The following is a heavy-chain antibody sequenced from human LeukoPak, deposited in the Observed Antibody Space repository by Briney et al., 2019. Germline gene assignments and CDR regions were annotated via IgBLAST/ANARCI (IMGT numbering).Heavy chain of an antibody. Sequence: TGGSLRLSCAASGFTFSSYAMTWVRQPPGKGLEWVAVIYSGGGTYYADSVKGRVTISRDNSKNTLYLQLNSLRAEDTAVYYCAAAGALGPRCSGGSCYYYYMDVWGKGTTVTVSS. V-gene: IGHV3-66*01. J-gene: IGHJ6*03. CDR3: AAAGALGPRCSGGSCYYYYMDV. D-gene: IGHD2-15*01. CDR1: GFTFSSYA. CDR2: IYSGGGT.